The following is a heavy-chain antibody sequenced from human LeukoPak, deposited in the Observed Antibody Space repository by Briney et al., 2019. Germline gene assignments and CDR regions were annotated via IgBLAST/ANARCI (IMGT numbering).Heavy chain of an antibody. CDR1: GGSISSSSYY. Sequence: PSETLSLTCTVSGGSISSSSYYWGWIRQPPGKGLEWIGSIYYSGSTYYNPSLKSRVTISVDTSKNQFSLKLSSVTAADTAVYYCARDPSIAVAAPSWGQGTLVTVSS. CDR3: ARDPSIAVAAPS. V-gene: IGHV4-39*07. CDR2: IYYSGST. J-gene: IGHJ5*02. D-gene: IGHD6-19*01.